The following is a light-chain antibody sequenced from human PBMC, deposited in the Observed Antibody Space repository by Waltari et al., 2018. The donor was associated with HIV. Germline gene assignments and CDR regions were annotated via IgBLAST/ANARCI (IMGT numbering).Light chain of an antibody. CDR1: PGAVTSGYY. Sequence: QTVVTQEPSLTVSPGGTVTLTCASSPGAVTSGYYPNWFQQKPGQAPRALIYSTNNKHAWTAARYSGSRLGGKPARTLSGVQPEDEAEYDCLLYYGGAQPYVVFGGGTKLTVL. V-gene: IGLV7-43*01. CDR3: LLYYGGAQPYVV. CDR2: STN. J-gene: IGLJ2*01.